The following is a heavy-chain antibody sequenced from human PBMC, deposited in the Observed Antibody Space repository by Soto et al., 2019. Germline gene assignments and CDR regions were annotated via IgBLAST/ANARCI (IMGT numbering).Heavy chain of an antibody. CDR3: GRDVGRKYSYGYNLTDY. CDR2: ISSSSSTI. Sequence: GGSLRLSCAASGFTFSSYSMNWVRQAPGKGLEWVSYISSSSSTIYYADSVKGRFTISRDNAKNSLYLQINSLRAEDTAVYYCGRDVGRKYSYGYNLTDYGGQGPLVTVP. J-gene: IGHJ4*02. D-gene: IGHD5-18*01. CDR1: GFTFSSYS. V-gene: IGHV3-48*01.